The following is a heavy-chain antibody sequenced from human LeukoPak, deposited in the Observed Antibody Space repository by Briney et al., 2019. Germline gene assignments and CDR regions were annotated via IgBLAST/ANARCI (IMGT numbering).Heavy chain of an antibody. CDR3: ARGSWIQSSPAIYYFDY. V-gene: IGHV4-59*01. Sequence: PSETLSLTCTVSGGSISSYYWSWIRQTPGKGLEWIGYIYYSGSIKYNPSLKSRVTMSVDTSKNQFSLKLSSVTAADTAVYYCARGSWIQSSPAIYYFDYWGQGTLVTVSS. CDR1: GGSISSYY. D-gene: IGHD5-18*01. CDR2: IYYSGSI. J-gene: IGHJ4*02.